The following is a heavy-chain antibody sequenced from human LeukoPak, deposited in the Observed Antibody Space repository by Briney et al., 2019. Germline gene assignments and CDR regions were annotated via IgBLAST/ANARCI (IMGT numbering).Heavy chain of an antibody. D-gene: IGHD5-18*01. CDR2: IYTSGST. CDR1: GGSISSGSYY. CDR3: ARDSQRYSYGFAFGY. Sequence: SETLSLTCTVSGGSISSGSYYWSWIRQPAGKGLEWIGRIYTSGSTNYNPSLKSRVTISVDTSKNQFSLKLSSVTAADTAVYYCARDSQRYSYGFAFGYWGQGTLVTVSS. J-gene: IGHJ4*02. V-gene: IGHV4-61*02.